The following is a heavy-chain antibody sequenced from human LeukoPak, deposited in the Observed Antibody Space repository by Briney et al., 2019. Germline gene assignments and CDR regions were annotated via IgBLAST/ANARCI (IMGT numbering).Heavy chain of an antibody. CDR1: GYTFTSYD. D-gene: IGHD3-3*01. Sequence: ASVKVSCKASGYTFTSYDINWVRQATGQGLEWMGWMNPNSGNTGYAQKFQGRVTMTRNTSISTAYMELSSLRSEDTAVYYCARGPRFWSGYYTPSYYYYYMDVWGKGTTVTVSS. CDR2: MNPNSGNT. J-gene: IGHJ6*03. V-gene: IGHV1-8*01. CDR3: ARGPRFWSGYYTPSYYYYYMDV.